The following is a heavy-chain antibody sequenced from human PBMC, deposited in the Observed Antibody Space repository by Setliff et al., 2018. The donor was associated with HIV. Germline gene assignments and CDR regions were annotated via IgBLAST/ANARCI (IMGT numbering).Heavy chain of an antibody. CDR3: ARLQAFGWFFDY. J-gene: IGHJ4*02. CDR1: GGSISSSSYY. Sequence: PSETLSLTCTVSGGSISSSSYYWGWIRQPPGKGLEWIGSIYYSGSTNYNPSLKSRGTISVDTSKKQVSLKLTSVTAADTAVYYCARLQAFGWFFDYWGQGIPVTVSS. V-gene: IGHV4-39*07. CDR2: IYYSGST. D-gene: IGHD2-15*01.